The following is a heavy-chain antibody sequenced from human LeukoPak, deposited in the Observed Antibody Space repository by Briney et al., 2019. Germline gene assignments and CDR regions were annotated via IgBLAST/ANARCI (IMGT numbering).Heavy chain of an antibody. CDR1: GVSITTYY. D-gene: IGHD3-10*01. CDR3: AREANYYGSGSYFEGTFDY. J-gene: IGHJ4*02. Sequence: SETLSLTCTVSGVSITTYYWSWIRQPPGKGLEWIGYIYHSGSTNYNPSLKSRVTISVDTSKNEFSLKLTSVTAADTAVYYCAREANYYGSGSYFEGTFDYWGQGSLVTVSS. V-gene: IGHV4-59*13. CDR2: IYHSGST.